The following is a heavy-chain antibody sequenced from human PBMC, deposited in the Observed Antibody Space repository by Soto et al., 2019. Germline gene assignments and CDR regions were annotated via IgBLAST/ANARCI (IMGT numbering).Heavy chain of an antibody. J-gene: IGHJ5*02. Sequence: QVQLVQSGAEVKKPGASVKVSCKASGYTFTSYGISWVRQAPGQGLEWMGWISAYNGNTKYAQKLQGRATMTTDTSTSPAYMELRSLRSDDTAVYYCARDLLLWFGELLYNWFDPWGQGTLVTVSS. CDR2: ISAYNGNT. V-gene: IGHV1-18*01. CDR3: ARDLLLWFGELLYNWFDP. CDR1: GYTFTSYG. D-gene: IGHD3-10*01.